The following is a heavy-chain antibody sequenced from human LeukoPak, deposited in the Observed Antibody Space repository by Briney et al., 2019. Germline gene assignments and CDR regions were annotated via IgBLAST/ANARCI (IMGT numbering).Heavy chain of an antibody. Sequence: SETLSLTCTVSGYSIRSGYYWGWIRQPPGKGLEWIGSIYHSGSTYYNPSLKSRVTISVDTSKNQFSLKLSSVTAADTAVYYCARAGDFWSGSLGYWGQGTLVTVSS. V-gene: IGHV4-38-2*02. D-gene: IGHD3-3*01. CDR3: ARAGDFWSGSLGY. CDR2: IYHSGST. J-gene: IGHJ4*02. CDR1: GYSIRSGYY.